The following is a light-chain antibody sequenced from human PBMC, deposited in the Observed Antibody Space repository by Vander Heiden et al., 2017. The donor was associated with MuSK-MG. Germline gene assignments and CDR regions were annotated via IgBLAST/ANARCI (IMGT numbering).Light chain of an antibody. CDR2: SAS. V-gene: IGKV4-1*01. CDR3: QQYDSTPWT. CDR1: QSVLYSSNNKTY. J-gene: IGKJ1*01. Sequence: DIVMTQSPDSLAVSMGERATINCKSSQSVLYSSNNKTYIAWYQQKPGQPPKLLIYSASTRESGVPDRFSGSGSGTDFTLTVSSLQAEDVAVYYCQQYDSTPWTFGQGTKVEIK.